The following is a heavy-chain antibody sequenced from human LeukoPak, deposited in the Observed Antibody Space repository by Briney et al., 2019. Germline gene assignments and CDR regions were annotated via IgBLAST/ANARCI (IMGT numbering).Heavy chain of an antibody. CDR2: ISRSSGTI. D-gene: IGHD2-15*01. Sequence: GGSLRLSCAASGFTFSSYNLNWVRQAPGKGLEWVSYISRSSGTIYYADSVKGRFTISRDNAKNSLYLQMNSLRAEDTAVYYCAKCSGGSCYGYNWFDPWGQGTLVTVSS. V-gene: IGHV3-48*04. CDR3: AKCSGGSCYGYNWFDP. CDR1: GFTFSSYN. J-gene: IGHJ5*02.